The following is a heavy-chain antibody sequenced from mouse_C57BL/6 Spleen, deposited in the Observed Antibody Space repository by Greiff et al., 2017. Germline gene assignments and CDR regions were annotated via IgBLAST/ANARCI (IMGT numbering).Heavy chain of an antibody. CDR1: GFTFSDYY. Sequence: EVQLVESEGGLVQPGSSMKLSCTASGFTFSDYYMAWVRQVPEKGLEWVANINYDGSSTYYLDSLKSRFIISRDNAKNILYLQMSSLKSEDTATYYCARAVTTVVNYAMDYWGQGTSVTVSS. V-gene: IGHV5-16*01. CDR3: ARAVTTVVNYAMDY. J-gene: IGHJ4*01. D-gene: IGHD1-1*01. CDR2: INYDGSST.